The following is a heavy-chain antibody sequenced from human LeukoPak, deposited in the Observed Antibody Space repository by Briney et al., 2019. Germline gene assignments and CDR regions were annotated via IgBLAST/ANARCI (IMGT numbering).Heavy chain of an antibody. Sequence: GASVKVSCKASGGTFSSYAISWVRQAPGQGLEWMGGIIPIFGTANYAQKLQGRVTMTTDTSTSTAYMELRSLRSDDTAVYYCARDWKDIVVVPAAILDYYYYGMDVWGQGTTVTVSS. CDR2: IIPIFGTA. J-gene: IGHJ6*02. CDR1: GGTFSSYA. CDR3: ARDWKDIVVVPAAILDYYYYGMDV. V-gene: IGHV1-69*05. D-gene: IGHD2-2*01.